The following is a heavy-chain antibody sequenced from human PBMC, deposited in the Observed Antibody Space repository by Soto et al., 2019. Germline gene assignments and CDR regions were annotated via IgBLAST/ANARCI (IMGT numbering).Heavy chain of an antibody. Sequence: PSETLSLTCTVSGGSISSYYWSWIRQPPGKGLEWIGYIYYSGSTNYNPSLKSRVTISVDTSKNQFSLKLSSVTAADTAVYYCARDVVGLSGGSRSPLNWIDPWGQGTRVTVSS. CDR2: IYYSGST. D-gene: IGHD2-15*01. V-gene: IGHV4-59*01. CDR1: GGSISSYY. CDR3: ARDVVGLSGGSRSPLNWIDP. J-gene: IGHJ5*02.